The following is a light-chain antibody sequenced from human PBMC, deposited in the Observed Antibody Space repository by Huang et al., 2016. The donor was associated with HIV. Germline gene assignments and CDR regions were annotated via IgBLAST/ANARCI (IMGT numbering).Light chain of an antibody. CDR3: QQSFNTPPYT. CDR2: GAS. J-gene: IGKJ2*01. Sequence: DIQMTQSPSSLSASVGDRVTITCRASQTSITYLNWYQQKPGKAPKLLIYGASSLHSGVPSRFSGSGSGTDFTLTISSLQPDDFATYYCQQSFNTPPYTFGQGTKLEIK. CDR1: QTSITY. V-gene: IGKV1-39*01.